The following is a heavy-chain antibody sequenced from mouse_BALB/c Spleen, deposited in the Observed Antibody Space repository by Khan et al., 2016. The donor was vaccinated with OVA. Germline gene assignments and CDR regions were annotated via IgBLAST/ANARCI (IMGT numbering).Heavy chain of an antibody. CDR2: TNPTNGRT. D-gene: IGHD1-1*01. CDR1: GYTFTSYW. CDR3: ARSKKIVATYFDY. J-gene: IGHJ2*01. Sequence: VQLQQSGAELVKAGASVKMSCKASGYTFTSYWMHWVKQRLGQGLEWFAETNPTNGRTYYNEKFKSKATLTVDKSSSTAYMLLSGPTFEDSAVYDCARSKKIVATYFDYWGQGTTHTVSS. V-gene: IGHV1S81*02.